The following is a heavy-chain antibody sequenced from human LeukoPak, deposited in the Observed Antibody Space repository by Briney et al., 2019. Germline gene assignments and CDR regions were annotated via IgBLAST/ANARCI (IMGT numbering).Heavy chain of an antibody. CDR1: GFTFSSYA. CDR2: ISYDGSNK. Sequence: GGSLRLSCAASGFTFSSYAMSWVRQAPGKGLEWVAVISYDGSNKYYADSVKGRFTISRDNSKNTLYLQMNSLRAEDTAVYYCAKFFTGEYVRAFDVWGQGTMVTVSS. J-gene: IGHJ3*01. D-gene: IGHD3-10*02. CDR3: AKFFTGEYVRAFDV. V-gene: IGHV3-30*18.